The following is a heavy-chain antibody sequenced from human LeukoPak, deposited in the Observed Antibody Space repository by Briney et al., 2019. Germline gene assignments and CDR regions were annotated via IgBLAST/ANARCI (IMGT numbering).Heavy chain of an antibody. D-gene: IGHD5-18*01. CDR3: ARRDTAMVNFDY. Sequence: SQTLSLTCTVSGGSISSGDYYWSWIRQPPGKGLEWIGYIYYSGSTYYNPSLKSRVTISVDTSKNQFSLKLGSVTAADTAVYYCARRDTAMVNFDYWGQGTLVTVSS. J-gene: IGHJ4*02. V-gene: IGHV4-30-4*08. CDR2: IYYSGST. CDR1: GGSISSGDYY.